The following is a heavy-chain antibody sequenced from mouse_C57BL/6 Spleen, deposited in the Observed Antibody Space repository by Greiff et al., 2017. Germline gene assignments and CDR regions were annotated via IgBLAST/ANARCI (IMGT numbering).Heavy chain of an antibody. CDR2: IDPENGDT. D-gene: IGHD1-1*01. V-gene: IGHV14-4*01. CDR1: GFNIKDDY. Sequence: VQLQQSGAELVRPGASVKLSCTASGFNIKDDYMHWVKQRPEQGLEWIGWIDPENGDTEYASKFQGKATIPADTSSNTAYLQLSSLTSEDTAVYYCTRHYYGSSYYFDYWGQGTTLTVSS. CDR3: TRHYYGSSYYFDY. J-gene: IGHJ2*01.